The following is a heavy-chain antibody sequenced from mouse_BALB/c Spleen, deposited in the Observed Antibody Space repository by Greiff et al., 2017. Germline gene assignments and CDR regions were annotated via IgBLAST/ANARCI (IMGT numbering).Heavy chain of an antibody. CDR3: ARGRGSSAYYAMDY. CDR1: GFTFSSYA. J-gene: IGHJ4*01. CDR2: ISSGGST. V-gene: IGHV5-6-5*01. Sequence: EVKLVESGGGLVKPGGSLKLSCAASGFTFSSYAMSWVRQTPEKRLEWVASISSGGSTYYPDSVKGRFTISRDNARNILYLQMSSLRSEDTAMYYCARGRGSSAYYAMDYWGQGTSVTVSS. D-gene: IGHD1-1*01.